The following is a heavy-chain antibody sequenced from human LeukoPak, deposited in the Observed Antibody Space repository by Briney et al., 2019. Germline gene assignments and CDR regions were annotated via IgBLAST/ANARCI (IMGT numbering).Heavy chain of an antibody. CDR2: IYYSGST. D-gene: IGHD6-13*01. J-gene: IGHJ5*02. Sequence: ETLSLTCTVSGGSISSYYWSWIRQPPGKGLEWIGYIYYSGSTNYNPSLKSRVTISVDTSKNQFSLKLSSVTAADTAVYYCARDMYSSSSYWFDPWGQGTLVTVSS. CDR3: ARDMYSSSSYWFDP. CDR1: GGSISSYY. V-gene: IGHV4-59*01.